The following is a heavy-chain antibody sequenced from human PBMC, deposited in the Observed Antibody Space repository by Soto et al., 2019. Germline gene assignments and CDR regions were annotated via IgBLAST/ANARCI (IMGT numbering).Heavy chain of an antibody. CDR1: GYTFTSYG. CDR2: ISAYNGNT. J-gene: IGHJ3*02. CDR3: ARDDILTGYYAFDI. Sequence: ASVKVTCKASGYTFTSYGIRWVRQAPGQGLEWMGWISAYNGNTNYAQKLQGRVTMTTDTSTSTAYMELRSLRSDDTAVYYCARDDILTGYYAFDIWGQGTMVTVSS. D-gene: IGHD3-9*01. V-gene: IGHV1-18*01.